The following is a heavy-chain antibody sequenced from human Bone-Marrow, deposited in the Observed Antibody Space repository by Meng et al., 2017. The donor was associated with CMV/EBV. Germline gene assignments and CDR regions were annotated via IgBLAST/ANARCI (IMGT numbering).Heavy chain of an antibody. CDR1: GFTFSSHA. D-gene: IGHD6-6*01. V-gene: IGHV3-23*03. CDR3: SSLYSSSSDDD. Sequence: GGSLRLSCAASGFTFSSHAMSWVRQAPGKGLEWVSVVYSGGSTTYYADSVKGRFTVSRDNSQNTLYLQMNSLRAEDTAVYYCSSLYSSSSDDDWGQGTLVTVSS. CDR2: VYSGGSTT. J-gene: IGHJ4*02.